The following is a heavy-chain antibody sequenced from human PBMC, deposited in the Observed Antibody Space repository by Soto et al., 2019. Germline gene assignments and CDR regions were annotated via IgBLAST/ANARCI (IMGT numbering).Heavy chain of an antibody. CDR2: IYPGDSDT. Sequence: GESLKISGKGSGYSFTSYWIGWVRQMPGKGLEWMGIIYPGDSDTRYSPSFQGQVTISADKSISTAYLQWSSLKASDTAMYYCARLWAYYDYVWGSYRPRAHAFDIWGQGTMVT. V-gene: IGHV5-51*01. CDR3: ARLWAYYDYVWGSYRPRAHAFDI. D-gene: IGHD3-16*02. CDR1: GYSFTSYW. J-gene: IGHJ3*02.